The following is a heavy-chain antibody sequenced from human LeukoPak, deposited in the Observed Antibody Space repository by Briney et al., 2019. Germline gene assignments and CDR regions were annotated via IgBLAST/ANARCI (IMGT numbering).Heavy chain of an antibody. CDR3: AKDGSWGDYYFYFYIDV. Sequence: GGSLRLSCEVSGFTFGNYAMSWVRQAPGKGLEWISGIRGSGHYTYTADSLKGRFTISRDNSKNTLYLQMNSLRAEDTALYYCAKDGSWGDYYFYFYIDVWGKGTTVTVSS. J-gene: IGHJ6*03. V-gene: IGHV3-23*01. CDR2: IRGSGHYT. D-gene: IGHD3-16*01. CDR1: GFTFGNYA.